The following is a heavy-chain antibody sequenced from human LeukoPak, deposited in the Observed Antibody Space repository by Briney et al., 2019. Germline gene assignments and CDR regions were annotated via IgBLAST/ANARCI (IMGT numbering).Heavy chain of an antibody. D-gene: IGHD2-2*01. J-gene: IGHJ4*02. CDR2: IWYDGSNK. CDR3: ARDLLVVPAAMPDY. CDR1: GFTFSSYG. V-gene: IGHV3-33*01. Sequence: PGRSLRLSCAASGFTFSSYGMHWVRQAPGKGLEWVAVIWYDGSNKYYADSVKGRFTISRDNSKNTLYLQMNSLRAEDTAMYYCARDLLVVPAAMPDYWGQGTLVTVSS.